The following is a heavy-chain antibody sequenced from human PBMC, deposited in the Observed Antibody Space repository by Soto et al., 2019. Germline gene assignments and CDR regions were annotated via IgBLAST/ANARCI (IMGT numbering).Heavy chain of an antibody. CDR2: ISYGGSNK. V-gene: IGHV3-30*18. CDR3: AKEGLGKITYYDFWSGPMDV. CDR1: GFTFSSYG. Sequence: PGGSLRLSCAASGFTFSSYGMHWVRQAPGKGLEWVAVISYGGSNKYYADSVKGRFTISRDNSKNTLYLQMNSLRAEDTAVYYCAKEGLGKITYYDFWSGPMDVWGQGTTATVSS. D-gene: IGHD3-3*01. J-gene: IGHJ6*02.